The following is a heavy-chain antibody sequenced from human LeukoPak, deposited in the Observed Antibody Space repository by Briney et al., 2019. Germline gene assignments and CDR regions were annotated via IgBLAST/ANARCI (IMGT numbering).Heavy chain of an antibody. CDR1: GYTFTSYG. Sequence: GASVKVSCKASGYTFTSYGISWVRQAPGQGLEWMGWISAYNGNTNYAQKLQGRVTMTTDTSTSTAYMELRSLRSDDTAVYYCARDYYDSSGYYYVVEGDYWGQGTLVTVSS. V-gene: IGHV1-18*01. CDR2: ISAYNGNT. J-gene: IGHJ4*02. D-gene: IGHD3-22*01. CDR3: ARDYYDSSGYYYVVEGDY.